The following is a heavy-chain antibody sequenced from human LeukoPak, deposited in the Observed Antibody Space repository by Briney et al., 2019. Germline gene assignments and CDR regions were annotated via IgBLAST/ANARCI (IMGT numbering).Heavy chain of an antibody. J-gene: IGHJ4*02. V-gene: IGHV3-48*01. D-gene: IGHD2-15*01. CDR3: ARGYCSGGSCYFLDY. CDR2: ISSDSSTI. Sequence: QTGGSLRLSCAASGFTFSSYGMNWVRQAPGKGLEWISYISSDSSTIYYADSVKGRFTISRDNSKNTLYLQMNSLRGEDTAVYYCARGYCSGGSCYFLDYWRGGTLVTVSS. CDR1: GFTFSSYG.